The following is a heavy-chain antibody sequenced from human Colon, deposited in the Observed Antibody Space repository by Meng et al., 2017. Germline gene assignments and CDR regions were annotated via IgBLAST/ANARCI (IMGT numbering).Heavy chain of an antibody. CDR1: GGSFSSCGYS. D-gene: IGHD3-22*01. J-gene: IGHJ4*02. CDR3: ARGALLFDYDTGGYYVPGFDY. V-gene: IGHV4-30-2*01. CDR2: TYHSGST. Sequence: QVQLQESGSGLLKPSQTLSLTCAVSGGSFSSCGYSWSWIRQPPGKGLEWIGYTYHSGSTYYNPSLKSRVTILVDKSKNQFSLKERSVTAADTAVYFCARGALLFDYDTGGYYVPGFDYWGQGALVTVSS.